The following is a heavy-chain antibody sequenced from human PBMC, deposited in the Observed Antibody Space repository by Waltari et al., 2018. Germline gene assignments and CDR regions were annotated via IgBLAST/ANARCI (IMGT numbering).Heavy chain of an antibody. D-gene: IGHD6-13*01. CDR3: ARHIAAAGTPPYDAFDI. CDR1: GYSISSGYY. Sequence: QVQLQESGPGLVKPSETLSLTCAVSGYSISSGYYWGWIRQPPGKGLEWIGSIYHSGSTYYNPSLKSRVTISVDTSKNQFSLKLSSVTAADTAVYYCARHIAAAGTPPYDAFDIWGQGTMVTVSS. J-gene: IGHJ3*02. CDR2: IYHSGST. V-gene: IGHV4-38-2*01.